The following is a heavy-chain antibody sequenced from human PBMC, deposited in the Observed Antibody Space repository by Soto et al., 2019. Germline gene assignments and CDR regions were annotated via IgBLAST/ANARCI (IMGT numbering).Heavy chain of an antibody. CDR3: ASHWGQAKRYYYYGMDV. CDR1: GGTFNSYA. CDR2: IIPIFGTA. V-gene: IGHV1-69*12. Sequence: QVQLVQSGAAVKKPGSSVKVSCKASGGTFNSYAISWVRQAPGQGLEWMGGIIPIFGTADYAQKFQGRITITADESTSTAYMELSSLRSEDTAVYYCASHWGQAKRYYYYGMDVWGQGTTVTVSS. J-gene: IGHJ6*02. D-gene: IGHD7-27*01.